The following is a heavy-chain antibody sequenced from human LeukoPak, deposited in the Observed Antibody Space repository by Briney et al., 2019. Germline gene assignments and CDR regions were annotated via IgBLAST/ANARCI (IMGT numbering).Heavy chain of an antibody. D-gene: IGHD3-22*01. CDR3: ARLADYDISGYLSY. CDR1: RSTVTRYD. CDR2: SNPSGGSA. V-gene: IGHV1-46*01. Sequence: ASVTVSFTASRSTVTRYDMHWVRQAPGEGREGIGISNPSGGSARYPQKIQGRGTMTTDTSTSTVSIEVSSLRPEDTAVYYCARLADYDISGYLSYGGQGPLVTVS. J-gene: IGHJ4*02.